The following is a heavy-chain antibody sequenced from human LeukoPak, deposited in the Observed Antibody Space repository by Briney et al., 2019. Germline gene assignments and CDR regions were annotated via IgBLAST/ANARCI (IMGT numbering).Heavy chain of an antibody. V-gene: IGHV1-18*01. D-gene: IGHD3-22*01. CDR3: ARAVTMTREPYLDY. J-gene: IGHJ4*02. CDR2: IKTSTGNT. CDR1: GYTFITYG. Sequence: GASVKVSCKASGYTFITYGISWVRQAPGQGLEWMGWIKTSTGNTNYAQRFQDRVTMTTDTSTSTAYMELRSLRSDDTAVYYCARAVTMTREPYLDYWGQGTLVTVSS.